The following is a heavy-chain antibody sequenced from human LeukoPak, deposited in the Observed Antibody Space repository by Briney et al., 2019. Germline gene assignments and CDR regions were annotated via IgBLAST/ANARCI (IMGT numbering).Heavy chain of an antibody. Sequence: GGSLRLSCAASGFTFSDFYMGWIRQAPGKGLECVSHISSGGYNIHYADSVKGRFTISRDDAQNSLILQMNSLTAKDTAVFYCARGSRYGSGSHFDFWGQGTLVTVSS. CDR1: GFTFSDFY. V-gene: IGHV3-11*01. CDR3: ARGSRYGSGSHFDF. D-gene: IGHD3-10*01. CDR2: ISSGGYNI. J-gene: IGHJ4*02.